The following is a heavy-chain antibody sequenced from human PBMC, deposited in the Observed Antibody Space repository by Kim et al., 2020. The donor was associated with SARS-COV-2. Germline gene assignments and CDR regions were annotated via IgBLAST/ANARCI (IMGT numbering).Heavy chain of an antibody. J-gene: IGHJ6*02. CDR3: AKSSGWYYYYYGMDV. Sequence: DSVKGRFTISRDNAKNSLYLQMNSLRAEDTALYYCAKSSGWYYYYYGMDVWGQGTTVTVSS. D-gene: IGHD6-19*01. V-gene: IGHV3-9*01.